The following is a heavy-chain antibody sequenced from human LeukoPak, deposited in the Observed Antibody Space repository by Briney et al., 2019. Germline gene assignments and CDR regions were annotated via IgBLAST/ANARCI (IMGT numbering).Heavy chain of an antibody. D-gene: IGHD1-26*01. CDR3: ASSSADVGWFDP. V-gene: IGHV4-59*10. Sequence: SETLSLTCAVYGGSFSGYYWSWIRQPAGKGLEWIGRIYTSGSTNYNPSLKSRVTMSVDTSKNQFSLKLSSVTAADTAVYYCASSSADVGWFDPWGQGTLVTVSS. CDR1: GGSFSGYY. CDR2: IYTSGST. J-gene: IGHJ5*02.